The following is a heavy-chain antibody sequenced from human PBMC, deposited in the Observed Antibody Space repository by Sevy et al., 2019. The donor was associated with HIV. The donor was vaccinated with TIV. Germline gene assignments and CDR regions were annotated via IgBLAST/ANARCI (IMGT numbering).Heavy chain of an antibody. J-gene: IGHJ5*02. D-gene: IGHD2-15*01. Sequence: ASVKVSCKVSGYTLTKLSIHWVRQAPGKGLEWMGEFAPQYGETIYAQRFQGRLTMTEDKSPDTAFMGLSSLTSEDTAIYYCTTVGLRYYSGSSSYQGDWFDPWGQGTLVTVSS. CDR2: FAPQYGET. CDR3: TTVGLRYYSGSSSYQGDWFDP. CDR1: GYTLTKLS. V-gene: IGHV1-24*01.